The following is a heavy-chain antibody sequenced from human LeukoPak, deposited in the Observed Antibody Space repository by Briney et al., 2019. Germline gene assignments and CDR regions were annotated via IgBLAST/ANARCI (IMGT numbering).Heavy chain of an antibody. Sequence: SETLSLTCAVSGGSISSYYWSWIRQPPGKGLEWIGYIYYSGGTNYNPSLKSRVTISVDTSKNQFSLKLSSVTAADTAVYYCASPYSGYGHSFDYWGQGTLVTVSS. CDR2: IYYSGGT. D-gene: IGHD5-12*01. J-gene: IGHJ4*02. CDR3: ASPYSGYGHSFDY. V-gene: IGHV4-59*01. CDR1: GGSISSYY.